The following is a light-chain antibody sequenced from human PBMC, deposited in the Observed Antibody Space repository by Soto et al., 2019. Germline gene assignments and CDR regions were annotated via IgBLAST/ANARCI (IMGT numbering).Light chain of an antibody. V-gene: IGKV3-15*01. CDR1: QSVSSN. J-gene: IGKJ1*01. CDR2: GAS. CDR3: QQYNNWPLWT. Sequence: TQSPATLSLSPGERATLSCRASQSVSSNLAWYQQKPGQAPRLLIYGASTRATGIPARFSGSGSGTEFTLTIGSLQSEDFAVYYCQQYNNWPLWTFGQGTKVDIK.